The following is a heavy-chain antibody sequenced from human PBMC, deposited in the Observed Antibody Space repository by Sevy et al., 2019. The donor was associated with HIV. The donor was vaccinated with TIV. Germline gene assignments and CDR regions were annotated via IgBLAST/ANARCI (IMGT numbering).Heavy chain of an antibody. J-gene: IGHJ4*02. V-gene: IGHV3-11*01. CDR3: ARDFVAGNYCDY. Sequence: GGSLRLSCAASGFTFSDYYMSWIRHAPGKGLEWISYISSSGSVRYYVDSVKGRFTISRDNAKNSLYLQMNSLRADDTAVYYCARDFVAGNYCDYWGQGTLVTVSS. CDR2: ISSSGSVR. D-gene: IGHD6-19*01. CDR1: GFTFSDYY.